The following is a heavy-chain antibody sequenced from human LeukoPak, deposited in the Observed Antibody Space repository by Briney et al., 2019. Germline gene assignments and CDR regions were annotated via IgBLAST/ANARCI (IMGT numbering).Heavy chain of an antibody. V-gene: IGHV4-4*02. CDR3: ARTRQWLATYYFDY. J-gene: IGHJ4*02. D-gene: IGHD6-19*01. CDR2: IYHSGST. CDR1: GGSISSSNW. Sequence: PSETLSLTCAVSGGSISSSNWWSWVRQPPGKGLEWIGEIYHSGSTNYNPSLKSRVTISVDKSKNQFSLKLSSVTAADTAVYYCARTRQWLATYYFDYWGQGTLVTVSS.